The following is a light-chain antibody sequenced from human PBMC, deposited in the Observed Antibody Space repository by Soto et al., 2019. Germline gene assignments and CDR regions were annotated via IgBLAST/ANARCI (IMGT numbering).Light chain of an antibody. J-gene: IGLJ2*01. V-gene: IGLV1-47*01. CDR1: SSNIGRNY. CDR3: ASWDDNLNGPV. Sequence: QSVLTQPPSASGTPGQRVTISCSGSSSNIGRNYLYWYQQFSGTAPKLLVYRDNHRPSGVPDRFSGSKSGTSASLAISGLRSEDEADYYCASWDDNLNGPVFGRGTKLTVL. CDR2: RDN.